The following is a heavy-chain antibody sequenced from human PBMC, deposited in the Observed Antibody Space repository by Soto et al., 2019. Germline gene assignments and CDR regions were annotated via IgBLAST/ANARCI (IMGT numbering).Heavy chain of an antibody. J-gene: IGHJ3*02. Sequence: GAAGKVSCKASGYTLTAYYIHWVRQARGQRLEWIGWIIIASGQTNYAQNLQDRITITRDMSTSTAYMELSSLRSEDTAIYYCAAELYTGGRCCSFNIWGQGTMVTVSS. CDR1: GYTLTAYY. CDR2: IIIASGQT. D-gene: IGHD2-15*01. CDR3: AAELYTGGRCCSFNI. V-gene: IGHV1-58*02.